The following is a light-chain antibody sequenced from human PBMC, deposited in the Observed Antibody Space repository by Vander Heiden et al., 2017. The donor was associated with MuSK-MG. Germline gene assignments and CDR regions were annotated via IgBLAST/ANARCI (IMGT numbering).Light chain of an antibody. J-gene: IGKJ5*01. CDR1: QNIRNH. CDR3: QQTDDNPHVT. Sequence: DIQMTQSPSSLSASVGDRVSISCRASQNIRNHVTWYQAKPVKAPKLLIYAASTLQTGVPSRFSGSGYGTDFTLTVNGRQPEDFATYYCQQTDDNPHVTFGQGTLLDIK. V-gene: IGKV1-39*01. CDR2: AAS.